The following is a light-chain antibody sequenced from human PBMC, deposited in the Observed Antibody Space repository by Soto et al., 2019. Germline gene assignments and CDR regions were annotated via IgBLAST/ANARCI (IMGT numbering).Light chain of an antibody. CDR3: SSYTSSSTLDYV. CDR2: EVS. Sequence: ALTQPASVSGSPGQSITISCTGTSSDVGGYNYVSWYQQHPGKAPKLMIYEVSNRPSGVSNRFSGSKSGNTASLTISGLQAEDEADYYCSSYTSSSTLDYVFXTGTKVTVL. J-gene: IGLJ1*01. V-gene: IGLV2-14*01. CDR1: SSDVGGYNY.